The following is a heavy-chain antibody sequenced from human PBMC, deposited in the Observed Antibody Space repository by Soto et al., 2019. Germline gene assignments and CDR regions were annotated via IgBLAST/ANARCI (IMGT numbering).Heavy chain of an antibody. CDR2: INPNTDDT. CDR3: GRDSRVPSNWYFDL. J-gene: IGHJ2*01. Sequence: QVQLVQSGAEVKKPGASVRVSCKASGYTFTDYYMHWVRQAPGQGLEWMGWINPNTDDTKYAQKFQDRVTMTRDTSISTAYMELSRLRSDDTAVYYCGRDSRVPSNWYFDLWGRGTLVSVSS. CDR1: GYTFTDYY. V-gene: IGHV1-2*02. D-gene: IGHD2-2*01.